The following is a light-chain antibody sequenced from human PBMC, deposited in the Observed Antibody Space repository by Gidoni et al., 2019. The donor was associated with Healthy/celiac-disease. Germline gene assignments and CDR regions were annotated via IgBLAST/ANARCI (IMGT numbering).Light chain of an antibody. CDR3: SSYTSSSTRV. CDR1: SSDVGGYNY. J-gene: IGLJ2*01. V-gene: IGLV2-14*01. CDR2: EVS. Sequence: QSALTQPASVSGSPGQSITIPCTGTSSDVGGYNYVSLYQQHPGKAPKLMIYEVSNRPSGVSNRFSGSKSGNTASLTISGLQAEDEADYYCSSYTSSSTRVFGGGTKLTVL.